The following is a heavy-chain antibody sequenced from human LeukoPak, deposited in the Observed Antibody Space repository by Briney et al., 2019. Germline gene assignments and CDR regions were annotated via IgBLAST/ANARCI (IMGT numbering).Heavy chain of an antibody. Sequence: GGSLRLSCAASGFTFSSYEMNWVRQAPGKGLEWVSSISGSSGYIYYADSVKGRFTISRDNAKNSLYLQMNSLRAEDTAVYYCAGGPFSSSIDYWGQGTPVTVSS. J-gene: IGHJ4*02. D-gene: IGHD6-19*01. CDR2: ISGSSGYI. V-gene: IGHV3-21*01. CDR3: AGGPFSSSIDY. CDR1: GFTFSSYE.